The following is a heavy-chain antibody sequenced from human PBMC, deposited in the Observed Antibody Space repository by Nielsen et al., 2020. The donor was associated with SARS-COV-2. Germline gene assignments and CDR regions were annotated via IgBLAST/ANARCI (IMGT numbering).Heavy chain of an antibody. Sequence: GESLKISCAASKFTFNSYAMSWVRQAPGKGLEWVSAISGNGDTTYYADSVKGRFIISRDNSKNTLYLEMNSLRAEDTAVYYCAREGRKLPLDYWGQGTLVTVSS. V-gene: IGHV3-23*01. D-gene: IGHD5-24*01. CDR2: ISGNGDTT. J-gene: IGHJ4*02. CDR3: AREGRKLPLDY. CDR1: KFTFNSYA.